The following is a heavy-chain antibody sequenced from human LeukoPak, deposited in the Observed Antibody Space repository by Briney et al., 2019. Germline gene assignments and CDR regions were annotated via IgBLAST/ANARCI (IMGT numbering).Heavy chain of an antibody. CDR3: ARGRGGSGNYYFDY. CDR1: GYTFTSYA. Sequence: GASVKVSCKASGYTFTSYAMNWVRQAPGQGLEWIGWINTNTGNLMYSQGFTGRFVFSLDTSVSTAYLQISSLKADDSAVYYCARGRGGSGNYYFDYWGQGTLVTVSS. V-gene: IGHV7-4-1*02. D-gene: IGHD1-26*01. CDR2: INTNTGNL. J-gene: IGHJ4*02.